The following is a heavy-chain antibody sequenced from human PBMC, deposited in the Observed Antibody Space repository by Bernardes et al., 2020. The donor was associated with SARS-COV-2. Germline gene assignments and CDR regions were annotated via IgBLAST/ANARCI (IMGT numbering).Heavy chain of an antibody. CDR2: INAGNGNT. Sequence: ASVKVSCMASGYTFTSYAMHWVRQAPGQRLEWMGWINAGNGNTKYSQKFQGRVTITRDTSASTAYMELSSLRSEDTAVYYCARAGYYYGSGSYLFDYWGQGTLVTVSS. V-gene: IGHV1-3*01. J-gene: IGHJ4*02. D-gene: IGHD3-10*01. CDR3: ARAGYYYGSGSYLFDY. CDR1: GYTFTSYA.